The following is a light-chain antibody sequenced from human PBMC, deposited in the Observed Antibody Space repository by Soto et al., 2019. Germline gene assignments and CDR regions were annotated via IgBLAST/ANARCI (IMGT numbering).Light chain of an antibody. J-gene: IGLJ3*02. CDR1: SGHSSYA. Sequence: QPVLTQSPSASASLGASVKLTCTLSSGHSSYAIVWHQQQPEKGPRYLMKVNSDGSHIKGDGIPDRFSGSSSGAERYLTIYSLRSEDEADYYCQTWGTGIWVFGGGTKLTVL. V-gene: IGLV4-69*01. CDR2: VNSDGSH. CDR3: QTWGTGIWV.